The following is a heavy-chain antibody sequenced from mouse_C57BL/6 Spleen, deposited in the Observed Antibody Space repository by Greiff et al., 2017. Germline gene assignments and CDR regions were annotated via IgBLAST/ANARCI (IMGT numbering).Heavy chain of an antibody. J-gene: IGHJ2*01. CDR1: GYTFTSYW. D-gene: IGHD2-2*01. V-gene: IGHV1-7*01. Sequence: VQLHQSGAELAKPGASVKLSCKASGYTFTSYWMHWVKQRPGQGLEWIGYINPSSGYTKYHQKFKDKATLTADKSSSTAYMQLSSLTYEDSAVYYCARGYYGYDGWFDYWGQGTTRTVSS. CDR3: ARGYYGYDGWFDY. CDR2: INPSSGYT.